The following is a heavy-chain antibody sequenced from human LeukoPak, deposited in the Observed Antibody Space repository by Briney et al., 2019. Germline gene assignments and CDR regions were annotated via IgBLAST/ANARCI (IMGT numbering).Heavy chain of an antibody. D-gene: IGHD3-9*01. J-gene: IGHJ4*02. CDR1: VFTFDDYA. CDR3: AKDAYDILTGYLGY. Sequence: GGSLRLSCAASVFTFDDYAMHWVRQAPGKGLEWVSGISWNSGSIGYADSVKGRFTISRDNAKNSLYLQMNSLRAEDTALYYCAKDAYDILTGYLGYWGQGTLVTVSS. CDR2: ISWNSGSI. V-gene: IGHV3-9*01.